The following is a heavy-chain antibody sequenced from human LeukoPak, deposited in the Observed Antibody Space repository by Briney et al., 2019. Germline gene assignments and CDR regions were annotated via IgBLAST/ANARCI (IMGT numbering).Heavy chain of an antibody. Sequence: SETLSLTCAVYGGSFSGYYWSWIRQPPGKGLEWIGEINHSGSTNYNPSLKSRVTISVDTSKNQFSLKLSSVTAADTAAYYCARGKWELLGGVFDIWGQGTMVTVSS. CDR2: INHSGST. J-gene: IGHJ3*02. CDR3: ARGKWELLGGVFDI. D-gene: IGHD1-26*01. CDR1: GGSFSGYY. V-gene: IGHV4-34*01.